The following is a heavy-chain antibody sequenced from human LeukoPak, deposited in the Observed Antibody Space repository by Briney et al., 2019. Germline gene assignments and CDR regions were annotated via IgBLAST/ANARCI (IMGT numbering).Heavy chain of an antibody. CDR1: GGSFSGYY. Sequence: PSETLSLTYAVYGGSFSGYYWSWIRQPPGKGLEWIGEINHSGSTNYNPSLKSRVTISVDTSKNQFSLKLSSVTAADTAVYYCARVGGYNYVGAYYYGMDVWGQGTTVTVSS. D-gene: IGHD5-12*01. CDR3: ARVGGYNYVGAYYYGMDV. J-gene: IGHJ6*02. V-gene: IGHV4-34*01. CDR2: INHSGST.